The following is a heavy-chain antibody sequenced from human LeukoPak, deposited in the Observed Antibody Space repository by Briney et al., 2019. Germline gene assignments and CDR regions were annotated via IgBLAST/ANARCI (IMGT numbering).Heavy chain of an antibody. D-gene: IGHD3-22*01. Sequence: GGSLRLSCAASGFTVSSNYMSWVRQAPGKGLEWVSVIYSGGSTYYADSVKGRFTISRDNSKNTLYLQMNSLRAEDTAVYYCAKLYYYDSSGYTDAFDIWGQGTMVTVSS. J-gene: IGHJ3*02. CDR2: IYSGGST. CDR3: AKLYYYDSSGYTDAFDI. V-gene: IGHV3-53*05. CDR1: GFTVSSNY.